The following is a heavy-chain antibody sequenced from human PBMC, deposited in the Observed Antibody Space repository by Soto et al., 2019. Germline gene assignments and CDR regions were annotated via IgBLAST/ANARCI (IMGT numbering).Heavy chain of an antibody. V-gene: IGHV1-46*01. CDR3: VRDQRKVVTIFGVVPDPLVY. CDR1: GYTFTSYY. Sequence: QVQLVQSGAEVKKPGASVKVSCKASGYTFTSYYMHWVRQAPGQGLEWMGIINPSGGSTSYAQKFQGRVTMTRDTSTSTVYMELSSLRSEDTAVYYCVRDQRKVVTIFGVVPDPLVYWGQGTLVTVSS. D-gene: IGHD3-3*01. CDR2: INPSGGST. J-gene: IGHJ4*02.